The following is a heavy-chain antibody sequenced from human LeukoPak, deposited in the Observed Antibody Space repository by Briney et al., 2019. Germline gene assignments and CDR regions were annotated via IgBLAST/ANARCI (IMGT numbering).Heavy chain of an antibody. J-gene: IGHJ4*02. Sequence: GGSLRLSCAASGFTFSSYSMNWVRQAPGKGLEWVSSISSSSSYIYYADSVKGRFTISRDNAKNSLYLQMNSLRAEDTAVYYCARVRRNSGSYSFYDYWGQGTLVTVSS. CDR3: ARVRRNSGSYSFYDY. D-gene: IGHD1-26*01. CDR1: GFTFSSYS. CDR2: ISSSSSYI. V-gene: IGHV3-21*01.